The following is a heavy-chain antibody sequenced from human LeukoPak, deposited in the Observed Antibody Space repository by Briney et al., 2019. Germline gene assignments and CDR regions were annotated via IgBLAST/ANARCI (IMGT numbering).Heavy chain of an antibody. V-gene: IGHV3-66*02. Sequence: GGSLRLSCAASGFTVSSDYMSWVRQAPGKGLEWVSVIYSGGSTYYADSVKGRFTISRDNSKNTLYLQMNSLRAEDTAVYYCARDPGSSGWLSNWGQGTLVNVSS. D-gene: IGHD6-19*01. CDR3: ARDPGSSGWLSN. CDR1: GFTVSSDY. CDR2: IYSGGST. J-gene: IGHJ4*02.